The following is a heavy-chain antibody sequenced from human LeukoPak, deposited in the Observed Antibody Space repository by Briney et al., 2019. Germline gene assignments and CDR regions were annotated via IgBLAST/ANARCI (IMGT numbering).Heavy chain of an antibody. Sequence: GSLRLSCAASGFTVSSNYMSWVRQPPGQGLEWIGEVFYNGNTHYNPSLKSRVIISTDTSKSQFSLTLTAVTASDTAIYYCARRSPLVVVTAAHYYDYWGQGTLVTVSS. J-gene: IGHJ4*02. D-gene: IGHD2-21*02. CDR2: VFYNGNT. CDR3: ARRSPLVVVTAAHYYDY. CDR1: GFTVSSNY. V-gene: IGHV4-59*04.